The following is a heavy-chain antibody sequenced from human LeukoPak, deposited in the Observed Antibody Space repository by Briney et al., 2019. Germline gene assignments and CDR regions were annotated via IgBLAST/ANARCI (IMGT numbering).Heavy chain of an antibody. CDR2: IYYSGST. CDR3: ARGYCSSTSCPLDP. Sequence: PSETLSLTCTVSGGSISSGDYYWSWIRQPPGKGLEWIGYIYYSGSTYYNPSLKSRVTIPVDTSKNQFSLKLSSVTAADTAVYYCARGYCSSTSCPLDPWGQGTLVTVSS. J-gene: IGHJ5*02. D-gene: IGHD2-2*01. CDR1: GGSISSGDYY. V-gene: IGHV4-30-4*01.